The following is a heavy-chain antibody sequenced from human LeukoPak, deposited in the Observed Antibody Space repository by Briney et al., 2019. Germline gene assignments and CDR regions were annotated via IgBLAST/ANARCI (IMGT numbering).Heavy chain of an antibody. J-gene: IGHJ5*02. CDR2: IYYSGST. Sequence: SETLSLTCTVSGGSISSGDYYWSWIRQPPGKGLEWIGYIYYSGSTYYNPSLKSRVTISVDTSKNQFSLKLSSVTAADTAVYYCARGRLRFLEWNYKGGNWFDPWGQGTLVTVSS. CDR3: ARGRLRFLEWNYKGGNWFDP. CDR1: GGSISSGDYY. V-gene: IGHV4-30-4*01. D-gene: IGHD3-3*01.